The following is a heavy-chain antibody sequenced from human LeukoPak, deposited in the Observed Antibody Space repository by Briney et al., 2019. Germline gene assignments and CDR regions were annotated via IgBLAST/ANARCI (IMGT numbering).Heavy chain of an antibody. J-gene: IGHJ3*02. CDR3: ARGYSGYGDPGDAFDI. V-gene: IGHV3-23*01. D-gene: IGHD5-12*01. CDR2: ISGSGGST. Sequence: GGSLRLSCAASGFTFSSYAMRWVRQAPGKGLEWVSAISGSGGSTYYADSVKGRFTISRDNSKNTLYLQMNSLRAEDTAVYYCARGYSGYGDPGDAFDIWGQGTMVTVSS. CDR1: GFTFSSYA.